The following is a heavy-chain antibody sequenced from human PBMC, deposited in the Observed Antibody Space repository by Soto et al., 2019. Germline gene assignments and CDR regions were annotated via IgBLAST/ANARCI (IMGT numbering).Heavy chain of an antibody. Sequence: TLSLTCSVSGGPISRSGYYWSWIRQHPGKGLEWIGYVYYSGSTYYKPSLKSRTTISVDTSKNQFSLRLSSVTVADTAVYYCARVPPTYGMDVWGQGTTVTVSS. CDR3: ARVPPTYGMDV. J-gene: IGHJ6*02. CDR2: VYYSGST. CDR1: GGPISRSGYY. D-gene: IGHD1-1*01. V-gene: IGHV4-31*03.